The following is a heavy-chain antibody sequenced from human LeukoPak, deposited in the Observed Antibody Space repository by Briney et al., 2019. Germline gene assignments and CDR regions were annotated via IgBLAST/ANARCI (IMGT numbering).Heavy chain of an antibody. CDR1: GGPTSSYY. J-gene: IGHJ4*02. CDR3: ARGRRSIAVAGSNFDY. D-gene: IGHD6-19*01. Sequence: PSETLSLTCTVSGGPTSSYYWSWIRQPPGKGLEWIGYIYYSGSTNYNPSLKSRVTISVDTSKNQFSLKLSSVTAADTAVYYCARGRRSIAVAGSNFDYWGQGTLVTVSS. V-gene: IGHV4-59*01. CDR2: IYYSGST.